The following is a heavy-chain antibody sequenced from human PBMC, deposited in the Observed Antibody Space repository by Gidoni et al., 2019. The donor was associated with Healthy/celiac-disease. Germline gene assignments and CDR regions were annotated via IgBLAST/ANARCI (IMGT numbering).Heavy chain of an antibody. V-gene: IGHV4-34*01. CDR1: GGSFSGYY. J-gene: IGHJ4*02. D-gene: IGHD6-6*01. CDR3: ARGRIAARRPVDY. Sequence: QEQLQQWGAGLLKPSETLYLTCAVYGGSFSGYYWSWIRQPPGKGLEWIGEINHSGSTNYNPSLKSRVTISVDTSKNQFSLKLSSVTAADTAVYYCARGRIAARRPVDYWGQGTLVTVSS. CDR2: INHSGST.